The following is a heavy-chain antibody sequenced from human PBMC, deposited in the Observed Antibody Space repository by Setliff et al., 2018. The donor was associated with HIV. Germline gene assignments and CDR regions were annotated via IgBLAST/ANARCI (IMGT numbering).Heavy chain of an antibody. CDR3: ATHFDSSGWYSFDY. V-gene: IGHV4-39*07. D-gene: IGHD6-25*01. CDR2: INYSGST. Sequence: SETLSLTCTVSGVSISSSNLYWGWIRQSPGKGMEWIGSINYSGSTYYNPPLTSRVTMSVDTSKNQFSLKVRSVTVADTAVYYCATHFDSSGWYSFDYWGQGTRVTV. J-gene: IGHJ4*02. CDR1: GVSISSSNLY.